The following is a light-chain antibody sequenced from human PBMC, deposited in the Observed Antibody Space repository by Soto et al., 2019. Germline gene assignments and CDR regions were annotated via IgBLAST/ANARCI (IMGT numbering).Light chain of an antibody. J-gene: IGLJ2*01. CDR1: SSNIGAGYD. CDR2: GNS. V-gene: IGLV1-40*01. CDR3: QAYDCSLSGVV. Sequence: QSVLTQPPSVSGAPGQRVTISCTGSSSNIGAGYDVYWYQQLPGTAPKLLIYGNSNRPSGVPDRFSGSKSGTSASLAITGLQAEAEAYYYCQAYDCSLSGVVFGGGTKLTVL.